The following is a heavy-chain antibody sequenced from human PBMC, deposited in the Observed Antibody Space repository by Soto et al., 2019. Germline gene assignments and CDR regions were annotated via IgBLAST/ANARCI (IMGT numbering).Heavy chain of an antibody. Sequence: LQTLAVRCSVGWGTSVGSGVCGVWNHQPQGKGLEWIGSLYYTGTTYYNSSMKSRVTISADKSKNQFSLRLISVTAAETAVYFCAGYCRRTYWHDWFGTSGQRTLVSGYS. CDR2: LYYTGTT. V-gene: IGHV4-39*01. J-gene: IGHJ5*02. D-gene: IGHD2-2*01. CDR1: WGTSVGSGVC. CDR3: AGYCRRTYWHDWFGT.